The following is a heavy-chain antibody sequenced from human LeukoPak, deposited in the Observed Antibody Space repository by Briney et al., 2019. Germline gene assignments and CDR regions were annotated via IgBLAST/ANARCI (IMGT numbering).Heavy chain of an antibody. Sequence: GGPLRLSCAAPGFTFSIYAMSWFPQAPGKGLEWVSGIIGISSHTLNPDPVRARFMISRDNIRNKLYLHMNSLRAEDTALYYCAKEGDYSSAAPEWGFDYWGQGTLVTVSS. V-gene: IGHV3-23*01. D-gene: IGHD6-19*01. CDR3: AKEGDYSSAAPEWGFDY. J-gene: IGHJ4*02. CDR1: GFTFSIYA. CDR2: IIGISSHT.